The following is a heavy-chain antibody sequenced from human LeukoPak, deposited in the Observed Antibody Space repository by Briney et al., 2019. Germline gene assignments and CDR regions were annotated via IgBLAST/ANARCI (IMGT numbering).Heavy chain of an antibody. D-gene: IGHD2-2*01. CDR1: GFTFSSYW. Sequence: GGSLRLSCAASGFTFSSYWMHWVRQAPGKGLVWVSRINSDGTSAIYAGSVRGRFTISRDNAKNTLYLQMNSLGDEDTAVYCCARVRVVPAGYFDTWGQGTLVTVSS. CDR3: ARVRVVPAGYFDT. J-gene: IGHJ4*02. V-gene: IGHV3-74*01. CDR2: INSDGTSA.